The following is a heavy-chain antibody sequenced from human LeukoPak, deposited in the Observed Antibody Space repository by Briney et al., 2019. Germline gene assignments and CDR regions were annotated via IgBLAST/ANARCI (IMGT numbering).Heavy chain of an antibody. V-gene: IGHV1-69*05. CDR2: IIPIFGTA. D-gene: IGHD4-17*01. Sequence: SVKVSCKASGGTFSSYAISWVRQAPGQGLEWMGGIIPIFGTANYAQKFQGRVTITTDESTSTAYMELSSLRSEDTAVYYCARGGMVTATTTGNFDYWGQGTLVTVSS. J-gene: IGHJ4*02. CDR1: GGTFSSYA. CDR3: ARGGMVTATTTGNFDY.